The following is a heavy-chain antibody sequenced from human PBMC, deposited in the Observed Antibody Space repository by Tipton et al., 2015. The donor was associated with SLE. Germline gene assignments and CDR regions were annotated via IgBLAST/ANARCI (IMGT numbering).Heavy chain of an antibody. J-gene: IGHJ6*03. CDR2: ISAYNGNT. CDR3: VLIITNYYYHYMDV. CDR1: GYTFISYG. V-gene: IGHV1-18*01. Sequence: QSGPEVKKPGASVKVSCKASGYTFISYGISWVRQAPGQGLEWMGWISAYNGNTNYAQKLQGRVTMTTDTSTSTAYMELRSLRSDDTAVYYCVLIITNYYYHYMDVWGKGTTVTVSS. D-gene: IGHD3-9*01.